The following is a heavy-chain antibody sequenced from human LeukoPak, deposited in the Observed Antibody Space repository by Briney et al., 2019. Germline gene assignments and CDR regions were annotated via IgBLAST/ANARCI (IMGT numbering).Heavy chain of an antibody. CDR2: IYPSGGT. D-gene: IGHD6-19*01. J-gene: IGHJ4*02. Sequence: SETLSLTCTVSGGSISGFYWSWIRQPAGKGLEWIGRIYPSGGTNYNPSLKSRVTMSVDTSKNQFSLQLSSVTAADTAIYYCARDGASGWYYFDYWGQGTLVTVSS. CDR1: GGSISGFY. V-gene: IGHV4-4*07. CDR3: ARDGASGWYYFDY.